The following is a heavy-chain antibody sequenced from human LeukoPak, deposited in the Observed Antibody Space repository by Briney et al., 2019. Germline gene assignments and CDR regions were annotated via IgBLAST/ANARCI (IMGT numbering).Heavy chain of an antibody. CDR2: ISSSSSYT. CDR1: GFTFSNYA. J-gene: IGHJ4*02. Sequence: GGSLRLSCAASGFTFSNYAMSWVRQAPGKGLEWVSYISSSSSYTNYADSVKGRFTISRDNAKNSLYLQMNSLRAEDTAVYYCARERELGTSDYWGQGTLVTVSS. V-gene: IGHV3-11*06. CDR3: ARERELGTSDY. D-gene: IGHD7-27*01.